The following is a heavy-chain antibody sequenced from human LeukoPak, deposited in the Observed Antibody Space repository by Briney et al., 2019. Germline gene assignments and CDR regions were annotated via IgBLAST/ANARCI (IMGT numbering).Heavy chain of an antibody. CDR1: GGSISSYY. V-gene: IGHV4-59*12. CDR3: ARVGLRFLEWLLPLYYFDY. CDR2: IYYSGTT. D-gene: IGHD3-3*01. J-gene: IGHJ4*02. Sequence: PSETLSLTCTVSGGSISSYYWSWIRQPPGKGLEWIGYIYYSGTTNYNPSLKSRVTISVDTSKNQFSLKLSSVTAADTAVYYCARVGLRFLEWLLPLYYFDYWGQGTLVTVSS.